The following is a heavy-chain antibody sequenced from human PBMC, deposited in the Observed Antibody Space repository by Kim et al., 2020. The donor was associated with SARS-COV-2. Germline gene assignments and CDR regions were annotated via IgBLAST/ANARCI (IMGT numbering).Heavy chain of an antibody. V-gene: IGHV3-23*01. Sequence: GGSLRLSCAASGFTFSSYAMSWVRQAPGKGLEWVSAISGSGGSTYYADSVKGRFTISRDNSKNTLYLQMNSLRAEDTAVYYCANLWPYVWGSYDGNWFDPWGQGTLVTVSS. CDR3: ANLWPYVWGSYDGNWFDP. CDR2: ISGSGGST. CDR1: GFTFSSYA. J-gene: IGHJ5*02. D-gene: IGHD3-16*01.